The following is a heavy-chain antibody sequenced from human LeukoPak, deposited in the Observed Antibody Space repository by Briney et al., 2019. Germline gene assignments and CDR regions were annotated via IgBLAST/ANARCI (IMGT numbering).Heavy chain of an antibody. V-gene: IGHV3-23*01. J-gene: IGHJ5*02. D-gene: IGHD2-2*01. CDR2: ISGSGGST. CDR3: AKDSVVPAAPASNWFDP. Sequence: PGGSLRLSCAASGFTFSSYAMSWLRQAPGKGLEWVSAISGSGGSTYYADSVKGRFTISRDNSKNTLYLQMNSLRAEDTAVYYCAKDSVVPAAPASNWFDPWGQGTLVTVSS. CDR1: GFTFSSYA.